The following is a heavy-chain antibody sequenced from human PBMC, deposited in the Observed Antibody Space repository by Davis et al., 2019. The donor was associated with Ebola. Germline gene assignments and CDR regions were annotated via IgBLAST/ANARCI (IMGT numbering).Heavy chain of an antibody. CDR1: GGSISSYY. CDR3: ARVRYSYGFGY. CDR2: INHSGST. V-gene: IGHV4-34*01. D-gene: IGHD5-18*01. J-gene: IGHJ4*02. Sequence: SETLSLTCTVSGGSISSYYWSWIRQPPGKGLEWIGEINHSGSTNYNPSLKSRVTISVDTSKNQFSLKLSSVTAADTAVYYCARVRYSYGFGYWGQGTLVTVSS.